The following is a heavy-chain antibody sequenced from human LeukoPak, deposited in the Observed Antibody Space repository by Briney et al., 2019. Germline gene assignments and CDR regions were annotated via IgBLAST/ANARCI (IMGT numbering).Heavy chain of an antibody. Sequence: AASVKVSCKASGGTFSIYAISWVRQAPGQGLEWMGGIIPILGTANYAQKLQGRVTITADKSTSTAYMELSSLRSDDTAVYYCARDYRDYYGSGRGFDPWGQGTLVTVSS. J-gene: IGHJ5*02. D-gene: IGHD3-10*01. CDR3: ARDYRDYYGSGRGFDP. CDR1: GGTFSIYA. CDR2: IIPILGTA. V-gene: IGHV1-69*10.